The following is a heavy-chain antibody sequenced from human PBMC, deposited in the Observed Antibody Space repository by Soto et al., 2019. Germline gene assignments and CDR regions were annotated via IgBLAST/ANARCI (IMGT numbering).Heavy chain of an antibody. CDR1: GFTFSDYY. D-gene: IGHD3-22*01. J-gene: IGHJ4*02. CDR3: ARDYYDSSGYYYYFDY. V-gene: IGHV3-11*01. Sequence: GGSLRLSCAASGFTFSDYYMNWIRRAPGKGLEWVPYISSSGNTIYYADSMKGRFTISRDNAKNSLYLQMNSLRAEDTAVYYCARDYYDSSGYYYYFDYWGQGTLVTVSS. CDR2: ISSSGNTI.